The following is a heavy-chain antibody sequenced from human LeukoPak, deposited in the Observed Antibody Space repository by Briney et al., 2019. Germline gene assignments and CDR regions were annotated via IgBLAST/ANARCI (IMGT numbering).Heavy chain of an antibody. D-gene: IGHD2-2*01. Sequence: PGGSLRLSCAASGFTFSSYGMHWVRQAPGKGLEWVAVISYDGSNKYYADSVKGRFTISRDNSKNTLYLQMNSLRAEDTAVYYCARDRVPAAIVNNWFDPWGQGTLVTVSS. CDR1: GFTFSSYG. J-gene: IGHJ5*02. V-gene: IGHV3-30*19. CDR3: ARDRVPAAIVNNWFDP. CDR2: ISYDGSNK.